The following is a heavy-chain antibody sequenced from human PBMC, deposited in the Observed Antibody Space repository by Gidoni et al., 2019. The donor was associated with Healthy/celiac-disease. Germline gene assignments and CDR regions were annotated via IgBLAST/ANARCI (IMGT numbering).Heavy chain of an antibody. J-gene: IGHJ6*02. Sequence: QVQLVESGGGVVQPGRSLRLSCAASGFTFSSYGMHWVRQAPGKGLEWVAVISYDGSNKYYADSVKGRFTISRDNSKNTLYLQMNSLRAEDTAVYYCAKTGTFTSVVVPAAQRWGMDVWGQGTTVTVSS. CDR2: ISYDGSNK. CDR1: GFTFSSYG. CDR3: AKTGTFTSVVVPAAQRWGMDV. D-gene: IGHD2-2*01. V-gene: IGHV3-30*18.